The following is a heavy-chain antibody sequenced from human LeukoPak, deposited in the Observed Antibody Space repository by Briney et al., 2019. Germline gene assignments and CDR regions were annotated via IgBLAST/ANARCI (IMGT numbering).Heavy chain of an antibody. J-gene: IGHJ3*02. V-gene: IGHV4-59*01. CDR1: GGSISSDY. CDR3: ARAFIAAAGNAFDI. CDR2: IYYRGST. Sequence: SETLSLTCTVSGGSISSDYWSWIRQPPGKGLEWIGYIYYRGSTNYNPSLKSRVTISVDTSKNQFSLKLSSVTAADTAVYYCARAFIAAAGNAFDIWGQGTMVTVSS. D-gene: IGHD6-13*01.